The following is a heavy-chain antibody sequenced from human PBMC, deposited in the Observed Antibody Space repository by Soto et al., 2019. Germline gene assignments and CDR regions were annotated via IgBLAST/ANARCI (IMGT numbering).Heavy chain of an antibody. CDR3: ARDRITIFGVVTPYYGMDV. CDR2: IYPGDSDT. CDR1: GYSFTSYW. D-gene: IGHD3-3*01. J-gene: IGHJ6*02. V-gene: IGHV5-51*01. Sequence: PGESLKISCKGSGYSFTSYWIGWVRQMPGKGLEWMGIIYPGDSDTRYSPSFQGQVTITADESTSTAYMELSSLRSEDTAVYYCARDRITIFGVVTPYYGMDVWGQGTTVTVSS.